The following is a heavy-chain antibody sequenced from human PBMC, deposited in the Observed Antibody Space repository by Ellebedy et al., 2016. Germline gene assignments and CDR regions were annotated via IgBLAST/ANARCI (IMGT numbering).Heavy chain of an antibody. CDR3: ARNTTRVRGVTSGAFDL. CDR2: VFYSGST. Sequence: SETLSLXCTVSGGSISSNTYYWGWIRQPPGKGLEWIGSVFYSGSTHYNPSLKSRVTISVDTSKNQFSLELNSVTAADTAVYYCARNTTRVRGVTSGAFDLWGQGTMVTASS. D-gene: IGHD3-10*01. CDR1: GGSISSNTYY. V-gene: IGHV4-39*07. J-gene: IGHJ3*01.